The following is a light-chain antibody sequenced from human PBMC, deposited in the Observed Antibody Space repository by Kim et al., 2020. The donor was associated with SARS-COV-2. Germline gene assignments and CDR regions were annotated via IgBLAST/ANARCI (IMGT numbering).Light chain of an antibody. J-gene: IGKJ2*03. Sequence: DIHMTQSPSSLSASVGDRATITCRASQTMTNYLNWYQQKPGKAPRLLIYSVSKLQTGVPSRFSGGGSGTEFTLTISGLQPEDFTTYFCQQSYSYPYSVGQGTKLEI. CDR1: QTMTNY. CDR3: QQSYSYPYS. CDR2: SVS. V-gene: IGKV1-39*01.